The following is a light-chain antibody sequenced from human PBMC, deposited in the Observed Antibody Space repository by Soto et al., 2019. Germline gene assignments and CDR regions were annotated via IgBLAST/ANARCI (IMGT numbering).Light chain of an antibody. J-gene: IGKJ2*01. CDR1: QSISSW. Sequence: DIQMTQSPSTLSASVGDRVTITCRASQSISSWLAWYQQKPGKAPKLLLYKASSLESGVPSRFSGSGSGTEFTLAISRLQPDDVGTYYCQQYSSYPYTFAQGTKLEIK. CDR3: QQYSSYPYT. V-gene: IGKV1-5*03. CDR2: KAS.